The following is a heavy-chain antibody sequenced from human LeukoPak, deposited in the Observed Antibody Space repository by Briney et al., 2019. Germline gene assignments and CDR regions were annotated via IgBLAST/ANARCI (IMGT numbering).Heavy chain of an antibody. CDR1: GGSISSYY. D-gene: IGHD3-3*01. J-gene: IGHJ4*02. CDR3: ARAPFVEYNTAFLV. CDR2: IYYSGTT. V-gene: IGHV4-59*01. Sequence: SQTLSPTCTVSGGSISSYYWSWIRQPPGKGLEWIGYIYYSGTTNYNPSLKSRVTISVDTSKNRFSLRLSSVTAADTAVYYCARAPFVEYNTAFLVWGQGTLVTVSS.